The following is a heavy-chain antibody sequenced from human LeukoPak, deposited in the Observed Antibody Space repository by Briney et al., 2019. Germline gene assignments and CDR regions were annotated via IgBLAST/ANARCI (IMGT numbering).Heavy chain of an antibody. CDR1: GYTFNSYG. J-gene: IGHJ4*02. Sequence: ASVKVSCKASGYTFNSYGISWVRQAPGQGLEWMGWISIYTGNTKYGEKFQGGATMTRDTSTSTAYLEVRSLSSDDTAVYYCARVRGTALTAYPGYFDYWGQGTLVTVSS. CDR2: ISIYTGNT. V-gene: IGHV1-18*04. CDR3: ARVRGTALTAYPGYFDY. D-gene: IGHD2-21*02.